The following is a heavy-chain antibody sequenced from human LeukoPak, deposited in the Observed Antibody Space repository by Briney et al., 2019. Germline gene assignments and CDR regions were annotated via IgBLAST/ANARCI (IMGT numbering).Heavy chain of an antibody. Sequence: GSVKVSCKASGYTFTSYDINWVRQATGQGLEWMGWMNPNSGNTGYAQKFQGRVTMTRNTSISTAYMELSNLRSEDAAVYYCARVRGRGTVTFYYYGMDVWGQGTTVTVSS. J-gene: IGHJ6*02. V-gene: IGHV1-8*01. D-gene: IGHD4-11*01. CDR1: GYTFTSYD. CDR3: ARVRGRGTVTFYYYGMDV. CDR2: MNPNSGNT.